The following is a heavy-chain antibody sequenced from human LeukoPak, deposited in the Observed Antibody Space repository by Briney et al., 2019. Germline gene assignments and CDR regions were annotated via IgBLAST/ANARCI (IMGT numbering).Heavy chain of an antibody. Sequence: PSETLSLTCTVSGVSISNYYGSWIRQPAGKGLEWIGRIYSSGSTNYNPSLKSRVPMSVDTSKNQFSLKLTSVTAADTAVYYCARGVSSGYYSVYYFDYWGQGTLVTVSS. D-gene: IGHD3-22*01. CDR2: IYSSGST. V-gene: IGHV4-4*07. CDR3: ARGVSSGYYSVYYFDY. J-gene: IGHJ4*02. CDR1: GVSISNYY.